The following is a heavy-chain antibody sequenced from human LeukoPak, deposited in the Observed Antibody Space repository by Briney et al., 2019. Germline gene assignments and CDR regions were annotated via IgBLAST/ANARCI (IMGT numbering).Heavy chain of an antibody. CDR3: AKDREYDFWSGYYRY. J-gene: IGHJ4*02. D-gene: IGHD3-3*01. CDR1: GFTFSSYA. CDR2: ISGSGGST. V-gene: IGHV3-23*01. Sequence: GGSLRLSCAASGFTFSSYAMSWVRQAPGKGLEWVSAISGSGGSTYCADSVKGRFTISRDNSKNTLYLQMNSLRAEDTAVYYCAKDREYDFWSGYYRYWGQGTLVTVSP.